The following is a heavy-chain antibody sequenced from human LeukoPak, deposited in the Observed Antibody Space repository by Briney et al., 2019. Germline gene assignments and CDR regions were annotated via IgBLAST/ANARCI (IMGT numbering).Heavy chain of an antibody. CDR3: AREGPYGDYFDY. D-gene: IGHD4-17*01. V-gene: IGHV3-21*01. J-gene: IGHJ4*02. CDR1: GFTFSSYR. Sequence: GVSLRLSCAASGFTFSSYRMNWVRQAPGKGLEWVSSISSSSSYIYYADSVKGRFTISRDNAKNSLYLQMNSLRAEDTAVYYCAREGPYGDYFDYWGQGTLVTVSS. CDR2: ISSSSSYI.